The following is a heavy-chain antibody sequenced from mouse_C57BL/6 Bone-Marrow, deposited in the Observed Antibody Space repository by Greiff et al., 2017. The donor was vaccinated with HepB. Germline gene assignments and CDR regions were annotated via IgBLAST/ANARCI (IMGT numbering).Heavy chain of an antibody. V-gene: IGHV1-50*01. Sequence: QVQLQQPGAELVKPGASVKLSCKASGYTFTSYWMQWVKQRPGQGLEWIGEIDPSDSYTNYNQKIKGKATLTVDTSSSTAYMQLSSLTSEDSAVSYCARASSSSPYWYFDFWGRGTTVTLSS. CDR1: GYTFTSYW. CDR2: IDPSDSYT. J-gene: IGHJ1*03. D-gene: IGHD1-1*01. CDR3: ARASSSSPYWYFDF.